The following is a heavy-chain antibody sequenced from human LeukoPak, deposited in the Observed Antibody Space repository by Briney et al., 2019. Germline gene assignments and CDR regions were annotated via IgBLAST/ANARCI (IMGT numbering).Heavy chain of an antibody. Sequence: PGGSLRLSCAASGFTFNTYAMSWVRQAPGKGLVWVSRINSDGSSTSYADSVKGRFTISRDNAKNTLYLQMNSLRAEDTAVYYCASRAYYYGMDVWGQGTTVTVSS. CDR1: GFTFNTYA. J-gene: IGHJ6*02. CDR3: ASRAYYYGMDV. V-gene: IGHV3-74*01. CDR2: INSDGSST.